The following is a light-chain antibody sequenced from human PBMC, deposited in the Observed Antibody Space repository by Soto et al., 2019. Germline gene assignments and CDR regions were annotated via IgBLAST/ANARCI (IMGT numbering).Light chain of an antibody. Sequence: QSVLTQPAPVSGYPGQSITISCTGRSSDVGGYNYVSWYQQHPGKAPKFMIYEVSRRPSGVSNRFSGSKSGNTASLTISGLQAEDEADYYCSSYTTSSTYVFGTGTKVTVL. V-gene: IGLV2-14*01. CDR3: SSYTTSSTYV. CDR1: SSDVGGYNY. CDR2: EVS. J-gene: IGLJ1*01.